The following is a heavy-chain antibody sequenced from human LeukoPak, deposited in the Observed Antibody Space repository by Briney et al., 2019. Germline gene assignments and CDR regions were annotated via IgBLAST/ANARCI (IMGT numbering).Heavy chain of an antibody. V-gene: IGHV4-59*01. J-gene: IGHJ4*02. D-gene: IGHD4-11*01. CDR3: ARTVSGRPYYFDK. Sequence: PSETLSLTCIVSGGSISSYYWSWIRQPPGKGLEWIGYIYYSGSTNYNPSLKSRLTISVDKSKNQFSLNLSSVTAADTAVYYCARTVSGRPYYFDKWGQGILVTVSS. CDR2: IYYSGST. CDR1: GGSISSYY.